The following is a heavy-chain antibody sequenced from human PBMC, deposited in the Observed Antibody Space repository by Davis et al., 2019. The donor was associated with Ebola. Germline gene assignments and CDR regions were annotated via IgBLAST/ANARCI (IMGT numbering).Heavy chain of an antibody. CDR3: ARDRAGIAALRYYYGMDV. CDR1: GYTFTSYG. J-gene: IGHJ6*04. V-gene: IGHV1-18*04. Sequence: ASVKVSCKASGYTFTSYGISWVRQAPGQGLEWMGWISAYNGNTNYAQKLQGRVTMTTDTSTSTAYMELRSLRSDDTAVYYCARDRAGIAALRYYYGMDVWGKGTTVTVSS. CDR2: ISAYNGNT. D-gene: IGHD6-6*01.